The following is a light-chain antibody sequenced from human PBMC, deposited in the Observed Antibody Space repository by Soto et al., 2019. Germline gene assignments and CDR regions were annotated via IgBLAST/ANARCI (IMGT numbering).Light chain of an antibody. Sequence: DIVLTQSPDTLSLSPGERATLSCRASQSVRNNYLAWYQQKPGQAPRFLIYDASSRATGIPDRFSGSGSGTDFTLTISRLEPEDFAVYYCQQYGRSPLTFGGGTKVEIK. V-gene: IGKV3-20*01. CDR3: QQYGRSPLT. CDR1: QSVRNNY. J-gene: IGKJ4*01. CDR2: DAS.